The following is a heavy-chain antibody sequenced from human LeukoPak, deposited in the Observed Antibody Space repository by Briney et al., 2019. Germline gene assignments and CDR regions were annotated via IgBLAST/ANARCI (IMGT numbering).Heavy chain of an antibody. D-gene: IGHD3-22*01. V-gene: IGHV4-59*01. CDR2: IYYSGST. CDR3: ARGPRNYYDSSGYR. J-gene: IGHJ4*02. Sequence: SETLSLTCTVSGGSISSYYWSWIRQPPGKGLEWIGYIYYSGSTNYNPSLKSRVTISVDTSKNQFSLKLSSVTAADTAVYYCARGPRNYYDSSGYRWGQGALVAVSS. CDR1: GGSISSYY.